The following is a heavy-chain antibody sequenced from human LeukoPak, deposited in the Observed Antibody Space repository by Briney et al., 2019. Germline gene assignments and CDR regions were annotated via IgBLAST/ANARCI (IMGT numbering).Heavy chain of an antibody. Sequence: GTSLRLSCVASGFTFHDHGMDWVCQAPGKGLEWVAVIAADGGVKHYADSVKGRFTLSRDNSKNTLFLQMNILSVEDTAVYYCAREATWGQWYFDLWGQGTPVTVSS. V-gene: IGHV3-30*03. D-gene: IGHD6-19*01. CDR1: GFTFHDHG. J-gene: IGHJ4*02. CDR3: AREATWGQWYFDL. CDR2: IAADGGVK.